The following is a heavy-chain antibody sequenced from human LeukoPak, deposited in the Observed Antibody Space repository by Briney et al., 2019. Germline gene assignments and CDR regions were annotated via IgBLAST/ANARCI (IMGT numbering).Heavy chain of an antibody. Sequence: SETLSLTCTVSGGSISSSSYYWGWIRQPPGKGLEWIGSIYYSGSTYYNPSLKSRVTISVDTSKNQFSLKLSSVTAADTAVYYCARAEDTAIDYWGQGTLVTVSS. CDR2: IYYSGST. CDR1: GGSISSSSYY. D-gene: IGHD5-18*01. CDR3: ARAEDTAIDY. V-gene: IGHV4-39*07. J-gene: IGHJ4*02.